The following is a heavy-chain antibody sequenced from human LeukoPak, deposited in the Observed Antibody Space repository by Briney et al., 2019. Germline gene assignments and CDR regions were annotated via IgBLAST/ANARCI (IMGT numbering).Heavy chain of an antibody. CDR2: IYTGGTT. CDR1: EFSVTSNH. J-gene: IGHJ4*02. Sequence: GGSLRLSCAASEFSVTSNHMTWVRKAPGKGLGWVSIIYTGGTTHYADSLNDRFTISRDDSINTLYLQMNSLRAEDTAVYYCARDSSSYYFDYWGQGTLVTVSS. D-gene: IGHD6-6*01. V-gene: IGHV3-66*01. CDR3: ARDSSSYYFDY.